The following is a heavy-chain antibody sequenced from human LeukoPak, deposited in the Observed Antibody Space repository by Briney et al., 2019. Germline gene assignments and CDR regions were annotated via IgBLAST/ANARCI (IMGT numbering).Heavy chain of an antibody. CDR1: GGSISSYY. CDR3: AREEQLDYLDY. D-gene: IGHD6-6*01. V-gene: IGHV4-59*01. J-gene: IGHJ4*02. CDR2: IYYSGST. Sequence: SETLSLTCTVSGGSISSYYWSWIRQPPGKGLEWIGYIYYSGSTNYNPSLKSRVTISVDTSKNQFSLKLSSVTAADTAVYYCAREEQLDYLDYWGQGTLVTVSS.